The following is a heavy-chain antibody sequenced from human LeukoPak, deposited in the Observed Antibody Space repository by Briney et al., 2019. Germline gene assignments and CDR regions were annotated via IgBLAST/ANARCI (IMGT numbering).Heavy chain of an antibody. CDR2: ISAYNGNT. V-gene: IGHV1-18*01. CDR1: GYTFTSYG. CDR3: ARDALTISYYYGMDV. Sequence: GASVKVSCKASGYTFTSYGISWVRQAPGQVLEWMGWISAYNGNTNYAQKLQGRVTMTTDTSTSTAYMELRSLRSDDTAVYYCARDALTISYYYGMDVWGQGTTVTVSS. J-gene: IGHJ6*02. D-gene: IGHD3-9*01.